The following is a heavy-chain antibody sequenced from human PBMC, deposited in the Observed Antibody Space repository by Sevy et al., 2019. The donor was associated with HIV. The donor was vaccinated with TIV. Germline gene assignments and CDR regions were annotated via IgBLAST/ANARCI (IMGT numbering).Heavy chain of an antibody. CDR1: GFTFSSYA. D-gene: IGHD2-8*01. CDR2: ISYDGSNK. Sequence: GGSLRLSCAASGFTFSSYAMHWVRQAPGKGLEWVAVISYDGSNKYDADSVKGRFTISRDNSKNTLYLQMNSLRAEDTAVYYCARDLRMRLIQFPRYWGQGTLVTVSS. V-gene: IGHV3-30-3*01. CDR3: ARDLRMRLIQFPRY. J-gene: IGHJ4*02.